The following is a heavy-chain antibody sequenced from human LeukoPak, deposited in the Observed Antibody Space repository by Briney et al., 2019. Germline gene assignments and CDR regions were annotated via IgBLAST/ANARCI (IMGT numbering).Heavy chain of an antibody. Sequence: ASVKVSCKASGYIFTGYYIHWVRQAPGQGLEWMGWINPNSGGTNFAQKFQGRVTMTGDTSISTAYMELSRLRSDDTAVYYCARSYHYGSGSYSYYFDYWGQGTLVTVSS. CDR1: GYIFTGYY. CDR3: ARSYHYGSGSYSYYFDY. CDR2: INPNSGGT. J-gene: IGHJ4*02. V-gene: IGHV1-2*02. D-gene: IGHD3-10*01.